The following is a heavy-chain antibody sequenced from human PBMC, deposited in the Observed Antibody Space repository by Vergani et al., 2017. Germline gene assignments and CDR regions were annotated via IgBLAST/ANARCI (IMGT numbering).Heavy chain of an antibody. D-gene: IGHD4-17*01. CDR3: AYTVTTPYYYYYYMDV. J-gene: IGHJ6*03. Sequence: QVQLVQSGAEAKKPGSSVKVSCKASGATFRSNTISWVRQVPGQGLEWMGRIIPVLGKTKYAQDFQGRLTITADESTSTAYMELSSLRSEDTAVYYCAYTVTTPYYYYYYMDVWGKGTTVTVSS. CDR2: IIPVLGKT. CDR1: GATFRSNT. V-gene: IGHV1-69*02.